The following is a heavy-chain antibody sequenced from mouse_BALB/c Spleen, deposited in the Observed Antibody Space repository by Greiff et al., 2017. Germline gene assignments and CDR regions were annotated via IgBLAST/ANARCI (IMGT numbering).Heavy chain of an antibody. D-gene: IGHD2-14*01. CDR3: ARRRGAYYRYDDAMDY. Sequence: EVQLVESGGGLVKPGGSLKLSCAASGFAFSSYDMSWVRQTPEKRLEWVAYISSGGGSTYYPDTVKGRFTISRDNAKNTLYLQMSSLKSEDTAMYYCARRRGAYYRYDDAMDYWGQGTSVTVSS. J-gene: IGHJ4*01. CDR1: GFAFSSYD. V-gene: IGHV5-12-1*01. CDR2: ISSGGGST.